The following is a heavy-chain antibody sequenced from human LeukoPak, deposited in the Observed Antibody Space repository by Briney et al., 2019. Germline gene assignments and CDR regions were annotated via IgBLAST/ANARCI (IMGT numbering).Heavy chain of an antibody. Sequence: ASVKVSCKASGYTFTGYYMYWVRQAPGQGLEWMGWISPNSGGTNYAQKFQGRVTMTRDTSIGTAYMELSGLRSDDTAVYYCARSTGTTFGLSDYWGQGTLVTVS. D-gene: IGHD3-16*01. J-gene: IGHJ4*02. CDR1: GYTFTGYY. CDR2: ISPNSGGT. CDR3: ARSTGTTFGLSDY. V-gene: IGHV1-2*02.